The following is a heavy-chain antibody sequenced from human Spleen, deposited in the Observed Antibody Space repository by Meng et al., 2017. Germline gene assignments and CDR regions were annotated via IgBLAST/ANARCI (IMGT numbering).Heavy chain of an antibody. J-gene: IGHJ4*02. CDR1: GYTFPDYY. CDR2: INPKSGDT. Sequence: ASVKVSCKASGYTFPDYYLHWVRRAPGQGLEWMGRINPKSGDTHYAQKFQGRVTMTGDTSISTAYMELSGLRSDDTAMYYCARDLGNYYDSSGLDYWGQGTLVTVSS. CDR3: ARDLGNYYDSSGLDY. D-gene: IGHD3-22*01. V-gene: IGHV1-2*06.